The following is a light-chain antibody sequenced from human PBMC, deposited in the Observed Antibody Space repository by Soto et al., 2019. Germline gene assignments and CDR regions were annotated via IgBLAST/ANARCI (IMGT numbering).Light chain of an antibody. Sequence: EIVLTQSPATLSLSPGERATLSCRASQSVSGSLAWYQHKPGQAPRLLIYGQTYRATGIPARFSGRGSGTDFAFSISGRDLRDLAIDNCHLRRDRPPSLTFGQGTRLEI. CDR3: HLRRDRPPSLT. CDR1: QSVSGS. V-gene: IGKV3-11*01. CDR2: GQT. J-gene: IGKJ5*01.